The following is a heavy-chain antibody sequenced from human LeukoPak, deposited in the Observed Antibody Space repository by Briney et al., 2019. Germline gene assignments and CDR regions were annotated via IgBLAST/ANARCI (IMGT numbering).Heavy chain of an antibody. CDR1: GGSFSGYY. CDR2: INHSGST. D-gene: IGHD1-26*01. J-gene: IGHJ4*02. V-gene: IGHV4-34*01. Sequence: SETLSLTCAVYGGSFSGYYWSWIRQPPGKGLEWIGEINHSGSTNYNPSLKSRVTMSVDTSKNQFSLELSSVTAADTAVYYCARRWDLGIDYWGQGTLVTVSS. CDR3: ARRWDLGIDY.